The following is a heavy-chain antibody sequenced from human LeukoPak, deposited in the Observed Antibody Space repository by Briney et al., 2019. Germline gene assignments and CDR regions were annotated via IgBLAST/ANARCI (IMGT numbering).Heavy chain of an antibody. CDR1: GVSFSDYY. CDR3: ARLYEYSRNYYYYYYMDV. Sequence: PSETLSLTCAISGVSFSDYYWSWIRQPPGKGLEWIGEINHSGSTNYTPSLKTRVTISVDTSKNQFSLKVSSVTAADTAVYYCARLYEYSRNYYYYYYMDVWGKGTTVTVSS. CDR2: INHSGST. D-gene: IGHD6-6*01. J-gene: IGHJ6*03. V-gene: IGHV4-34*01.